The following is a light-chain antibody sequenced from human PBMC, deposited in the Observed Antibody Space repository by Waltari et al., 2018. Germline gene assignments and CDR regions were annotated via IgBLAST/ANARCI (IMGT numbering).Light chain of an antibody. V-gene: IGKV1-6*01. J-gene: IGKJ1*01. CDR3: LQDDSYIQS. CDR2: VSS. Sequence: AIQITQSPSSLSASVGDRVTITCRAIKNIRTDLGLYQQKPGRAPKLLVYVSSILYGGVPSRFGGSGSGTFFTLTISSLQPEDFATYYCLQDDSYIQSFGQGTKVEIK. CDR1: KNIRTD.